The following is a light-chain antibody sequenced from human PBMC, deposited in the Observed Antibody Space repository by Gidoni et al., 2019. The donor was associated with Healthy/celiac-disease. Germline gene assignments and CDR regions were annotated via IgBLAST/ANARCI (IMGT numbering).Light chain of an antibody. CDR3: SSYTSSSTLEV. CDR1: SSDVGGYNY. J-gene: IGLJ2*01. CDR2: DVS. V-gene: IGLV2-14*03. Sequence: QSALTQPASVSGPPGQSITISCTGTSSDVGGYNYVSCYQQHPGKAPKLMIYDVSNRPSGVSNRFSGSKSGNTASLTISGLQAEDEADYYCSSYTSSSTLEVFGGGTKLTVL.